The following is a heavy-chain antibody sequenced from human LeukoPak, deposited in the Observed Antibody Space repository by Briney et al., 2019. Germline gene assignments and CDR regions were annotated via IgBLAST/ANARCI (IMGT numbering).Heavy chain of an antibody. CDR2: INHSGST. J-gene: IGHJ4*02. V-gene: IGHV4-39*07. CDR3: ASDHGDCYCAL. CDR1: GGSISSSSYY. D-gene: IGHD2-21*02. Sequence: NASETLSLTCTVSGGSISSSSYYWSWIRQPPGKGLEWIGEINHSGSTNYNPSLKSQVTISVDTSKNQFSLKLSSVTAADTAVYYCASDHGDCYCALWGQGTLVTVSS.